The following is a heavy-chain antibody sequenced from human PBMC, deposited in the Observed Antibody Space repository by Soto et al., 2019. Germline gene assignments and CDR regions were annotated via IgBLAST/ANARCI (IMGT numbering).Heavy chain of an antibody. CDR1: GFTFSSCS. J-gene: IGHJ4*02. CDR3: ATISGTTRWDDY. Sequence: EVQLVESGGGLVKPGGSLRLSRAASGFTFSSCSMNWVRQAPGKGLEWVSSIDSSSSYIHYADSVKGRFTISRDNAKNSLYLQMNSLRAEDTAVYYCATISGTTRWDDYWGQGTLVTVSS. CDR2: IDSSSSYI. V-gene: IGHV3-21*01. D-gene: IGHD1-20*01.